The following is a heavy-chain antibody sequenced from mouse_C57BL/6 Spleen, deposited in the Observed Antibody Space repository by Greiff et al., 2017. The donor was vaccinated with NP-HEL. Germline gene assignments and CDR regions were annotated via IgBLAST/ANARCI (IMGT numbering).Heavy chain of an antibody. CDR3: ARNDYGSSYPYYFDY. D-gene: IGHD1-1*01. J-gene: IGHJ2*01. V-gene: IGHV1-81*01. Sequence: QVQLQQSGAELARPGASVKLSCKASGYTFTSYGLSWVKQRTGQGLEWIGEIYPRSGNTYYNEKFKGKATLTADKSSSTSYMELRSLTSEDSAVYFCARNDYGSSYPYYFDYWGQGTTLTVSS. CDR1: GYTFTSYG. CDR2: IYPRSGNT.